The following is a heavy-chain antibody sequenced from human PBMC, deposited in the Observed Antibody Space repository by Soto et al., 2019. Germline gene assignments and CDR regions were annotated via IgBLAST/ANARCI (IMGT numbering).Heavy chain of an antibody. J-gene: IGHJ6*02. Sequence: GGSLRLSCAPSGFTFSSYAMSWVRQAPGKGLEWVSAISGSGGSTYYADSVKGRFTISRDNSKNTLYLQMNSLRAEDTAVYYCAKEIETYYYGSGRYYWDYYYYYGMDVWGQGTTVTVSS. CDR1: GFTFSSYA. CDR3: AKEIETYYYGSGRYYWDYYYYYGMDV. CDR2: ISGSGGST. D-gene: IGHD3-10*01. V-gene: IGHV3-23*01.